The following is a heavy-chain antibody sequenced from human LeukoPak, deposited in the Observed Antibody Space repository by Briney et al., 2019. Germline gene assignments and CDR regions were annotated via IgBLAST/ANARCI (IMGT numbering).Heavy chain of an antibody. CDR1: GFTFSSYA. V-gene: IGHV3-23*01. CDR2: ISGSGGST. D-gene: IGHD1-26*01. CDR3: AKTNSGSYLWNDY. J-gene: IGHJ4*02. Sequence: GGSLRLSCAASGFTFSSYAMSWVRQAPGKGLEWVSAISGSGGSTYYADSVEGRFTISRDNSKNTLYLQMNSLRAEDTAVYYCAKTNSGSYLWNDYWGQGTLVTVSS.